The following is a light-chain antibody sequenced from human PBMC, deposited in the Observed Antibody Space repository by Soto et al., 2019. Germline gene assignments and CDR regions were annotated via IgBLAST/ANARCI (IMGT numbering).Light chain of an antibody. Sequence: DIQMTQSPSTLSASVGDRVTITCRASQSINNWLAWYQQKPGKAPNLLIYKASTLESGVPSRFSGSGSGTEFTLSNISLQPVYFATYCCQQYDSDYRFRQRKKLEIK. J-gene: IGKJ2*03. CDR1: QSINNW. CDR2: KAS. V-gene: IGKV1-5*03. CDR3: QQYDSDYR.